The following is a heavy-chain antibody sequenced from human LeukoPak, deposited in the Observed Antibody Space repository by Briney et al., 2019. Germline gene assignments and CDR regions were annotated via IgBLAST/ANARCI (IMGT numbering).Heavy chain of an antibody. CDR1: GFTFSSYA. Sequence: GGSLRLSCAASGFTFSSYAMSWVRQAPGKGLEWVSAISGSGGSTYYADSVRGRFTISRDNSRNTLYLQMNSLRAEDTALYYCARLRGSYMDSWGQGTLVTVSS. J-gene: IGHJ4*02. V-gene: IGHV3-23*01. CDR3: ARLRGSYMDS. CDR2: ISGSGGST. D-gene: IGHD1-26*01.